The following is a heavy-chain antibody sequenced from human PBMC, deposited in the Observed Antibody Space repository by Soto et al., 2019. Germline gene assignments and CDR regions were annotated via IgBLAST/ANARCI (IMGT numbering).Heavy chain of an antibody. Sequence: QVQLVQSGAEVKKPGSSVRVSCEASGDTFRNYAISWVRQAPGQGLEWLGGIIPLYGTTNYAQKFQDRVTITADGPTTTAYMDLRSLRSEDTAVYFCARDLGGCSAGSCRSNWCALWGQGPLVAVSS. J-gene: IGHJ5*02. V-gene: IGHV1-69*01. D-gene: IGHD2-15*01. CDR2: IIPLYGTT. CDR1: GDTFRNYA. CDR3: ARDLGGCSAGSCRSNWCAL.